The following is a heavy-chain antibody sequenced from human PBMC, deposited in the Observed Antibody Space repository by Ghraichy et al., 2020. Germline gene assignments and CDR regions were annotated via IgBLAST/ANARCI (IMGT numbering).Heavy chain of an antibody. CDR1: GFAFSTYP. V-gene: IGHV3-23*01. CDR2: GGGAT. Sequence: GGSLRLSCAASGFAFSTYPMTWVRQAPGRGLEWVSTGGGATFYAASVKGRFTISRDNSKNTLFLQLNSLRAEDTAIYYCTRSLRTGYHFFDYWGPGTLATVSS. D-gene: IGHD3-9*01. CDR3: TRSLRTGYHFFDY. J-gene: IGHJ4*02.